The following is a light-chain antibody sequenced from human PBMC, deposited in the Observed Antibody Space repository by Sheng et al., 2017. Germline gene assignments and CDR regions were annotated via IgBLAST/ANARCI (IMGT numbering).Light chain of an antibody. J-gene: IGKJ5*01. CDR1: QSVSTN. V-gene: IGKV3-11*01. CDR3: QQRGNWPIT. Sequence: EIVMTQSPATLSVSPGERATLSCRASQSVSTNLAWYQQKPGQPPRLLISDASNRATDIPARFSASGSGADFTLTISSLEPEDFAVYYCQQRGNWPITFGQGTQLEIK. CDR2: DAS.